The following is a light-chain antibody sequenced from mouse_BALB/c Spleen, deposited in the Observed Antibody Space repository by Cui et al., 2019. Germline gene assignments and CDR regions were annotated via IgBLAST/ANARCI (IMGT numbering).Light chain of an antibody. CDR2: LVS. CDR1: QRLIGSDGKRY. V-gene: IGKV1-135*01. Sequence: DVVITQTPLTFPGTMRHPPSISCKSSQRLIGSDGKRYVNWWLQRPGQSQKRLIYLVSKLDSGVPDRFTGSGTGTDFTLKISRVEAEDLGVYYCWQGTHFPQTFGGGTKLEIK. CDR3: WQGTHFPQT. J-gene: IGKJ1*01.